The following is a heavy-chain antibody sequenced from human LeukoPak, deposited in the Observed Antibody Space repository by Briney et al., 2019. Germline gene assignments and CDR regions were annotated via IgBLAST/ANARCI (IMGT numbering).Heavy chain of an antibody. CDR1: GYSISSGYY. V-gene: IGHV4-38-2*01. CDR3: ANTGDAYPRPAD. CDR2: IYHSGST. D-gene: IGHD7-27*01. Sequence: SETLSLTCAVSGYSISSGYYWGWIRQPPGKGLEWIGSIYHSGSTYYNPSLKSRVTISVDTSKNQFSLKLSSVTAADTAVYYCANTGDAYPRPADWGQGTLVTVSS. J-gene: IGHJ4*02.